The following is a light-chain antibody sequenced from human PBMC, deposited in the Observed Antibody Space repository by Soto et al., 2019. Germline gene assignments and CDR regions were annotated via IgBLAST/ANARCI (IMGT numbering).Light chain of an antibody. CDR3: QQYNGYWT. J-gene: IGKJ1*01. Sequence: GDRVTITCRASQSISGSLAWYQQKPGKAPKLLIYEASNLKSGVPSMFSGSGSGTEYTLTISSLQPDDSASYYCQQYNGYWTFGQGTRVEIK. CDR2: EAS. CDR1: QSISGS. V-gene: IGKV1-5*03.